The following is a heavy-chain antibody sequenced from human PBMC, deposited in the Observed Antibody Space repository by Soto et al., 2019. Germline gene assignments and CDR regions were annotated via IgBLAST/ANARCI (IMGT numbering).Heavy chain of an antibody. CDR2: ISAYNGNT. Sequence: ASVKVSCKASGYTFTSYGISWVRQAPGQGLEWMGWISAYNGNTNYAQKLQGRVTMTTDTSTSTAYMELRSLRSDDTAVYYCARDDRFRLVRGVQKALFDYWGQGTLVTVSS. J-gene: IGHJ4*02. D-gene: IGHD3-10*01. CDR3: ARDDRFRLVRGVQKALFDY. CDR1: GYTFTSYG. V-gene: IGHV1-18*01.